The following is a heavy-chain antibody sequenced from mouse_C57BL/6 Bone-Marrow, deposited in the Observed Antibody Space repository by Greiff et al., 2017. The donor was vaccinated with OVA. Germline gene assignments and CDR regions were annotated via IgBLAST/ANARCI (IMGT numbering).Heavy chain of an antibody. V-gene: IGHV1-69*01. J-gene: IGHJ3*01. CDR3: TLYDGYYSWFAY. CDR2: IDPSDSYT. D-gene: IGHD2-3*01. CDR1: GYTFTSYW. Sequence: QVQLKQPGAELVMPGASVKLSCKASGYTFTSYWMHWVKQRPGQGLEWIGEIDPSDSYTNYNQKFKGKSTLTVDKSSSTAYMQLSSLTSEDSAVYYCTLYDGYYSWFAYWGQGTLVTVSA.